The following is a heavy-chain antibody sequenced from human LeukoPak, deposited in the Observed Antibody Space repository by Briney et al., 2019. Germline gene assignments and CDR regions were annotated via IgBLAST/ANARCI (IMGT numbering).Heavy chain of an antibody. Sequence: SETLSLTCTVSGGSIIGYYWNWVRHRPGRGLEWIGYVHYSGSTKYNSSLNNRVIISIDTPKNQFSLRLTSVTPADTAVYYCARDLAGEWGNYFDYWGQGIVVTVPS. CDR2: VHYSGST. V-gene: IGHV4-59*12. J-gene: IGHJ4*02. CDR1: GGSIIGYY. CDR3: ARDLAGEWGNYFDY. D-gene: IGHD3-16*01.